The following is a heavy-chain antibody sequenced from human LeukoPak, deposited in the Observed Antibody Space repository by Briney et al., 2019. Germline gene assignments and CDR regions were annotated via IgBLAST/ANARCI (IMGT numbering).Heavy chain of an antibody. J-gene: IGHJ5*02. CDR2: IYTSGST. V-gene: IGHV4-4*07. CDR1: GGSISSYY. CDR3: ARDWAKYSSGAFDP. Sequence: SETLSLTCTVSGGSISSYYWSWIRQPAGKGLEWIGRIYTSGSTNYNPSLKSRVTMSVDTSKNQFSLKLSSVTVADTAVYYCARDWAKYSSGAFDPWGQGTLVTVSS. D-gene: IGHD6-19*01.